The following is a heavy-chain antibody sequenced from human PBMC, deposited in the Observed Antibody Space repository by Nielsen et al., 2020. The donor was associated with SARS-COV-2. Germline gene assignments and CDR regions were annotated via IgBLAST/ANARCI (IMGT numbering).Heavy chain of an antibody. D-gene: IGHD3-22*01. J-gene: IGHJ4*02. CDR2: IIPILGTA. V-gene: IGHV1-69*13. CDR3: AREGEYYYDSSGYYIFDY. Sequence: SVKVSCKASGGTFSSYAISWVRQAPGQGLEWMGGIIPILGTANYAQKFQGRVTITADESTSTAYMELSSLRSEDTAVYYCAREGEYYYDSSGYYIFDYWGQGTLVTVSS. CDR1: GGTFSSYA.